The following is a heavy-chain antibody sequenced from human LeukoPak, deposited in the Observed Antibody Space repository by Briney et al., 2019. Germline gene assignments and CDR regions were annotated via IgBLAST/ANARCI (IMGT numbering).Heavy chain of an antibody. Sequence: GGSLRLSCSASGFTFSSYAMSWVRQAPGKGLEWVSAISGSGGSTYYADSVKGRFTISRDNSKNTLYLQMNSLRAEDTAVYYCAKDVVDTAPYYYYGMDVWGQGTTVTVSS. V-gene: IGHV3-23*01. J-gene: IGHJ6*02. CDR2: ISGSGGST. D-gene: IGHD5-18*01. CDR1: GFTFSSYA. CDR3: AKDVVDTAPYYYYGMDV.